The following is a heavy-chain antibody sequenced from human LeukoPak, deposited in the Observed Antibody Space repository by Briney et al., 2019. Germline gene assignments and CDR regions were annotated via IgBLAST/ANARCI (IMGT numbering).Heavy chain of an antibody. D-gene: IGHD5-24*01. CDR2: INPNSGGT. V-gene: IGHV1-2*02. CDR1: GYTFTGYY. CDR3: ARGKSNLVALNWLDP. J-gene: IGHJ5*02. Sequence: ASVKVSCKASGYTFTGYYMHWVRQAPGQGLEWMGWINPNSGGTNYAQKFQDRVTMTRDTSISTAYMELSRLTSDDTATYYCARGKSNLVALNWLDPWGQGTLVTVSS.